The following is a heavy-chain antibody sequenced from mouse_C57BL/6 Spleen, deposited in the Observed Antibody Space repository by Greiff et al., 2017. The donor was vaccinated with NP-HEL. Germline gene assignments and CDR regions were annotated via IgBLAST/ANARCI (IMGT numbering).Heavy chain of an antibody. J-gene: IGHJ4*01. D-gene: IGHD2-4*01. Sequence: VQLKQSGPELVKPGDSVKISCKASGYSFTGYFMNWVMQSHGKSLEWIGRINPYNGDTFYNQKFKGKATLTVDKSSSTAHMELRSLTSEDAAVYYCALIDGYAMDYWGQGTSVTVSS. V-gene: IGHV1-20*01. CDR1: GYSFTGYF. CDR3: ALIDGYAMDY. CDR2: INPYNGDT.